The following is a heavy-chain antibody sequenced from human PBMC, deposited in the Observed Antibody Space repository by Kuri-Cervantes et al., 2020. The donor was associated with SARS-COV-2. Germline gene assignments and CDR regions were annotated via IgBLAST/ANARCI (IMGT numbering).Heavy chain of an antibody. D-gene: IGHD1-26*01. CDR2: VNPKTGGT. CDR3: ARRNSGSYSDTLTYFDY. V-gene: IGHV1-2*02. Sequence: ASVKVSCKASGYTFTDYYIHWVRQAPGQGLEWMGWVNPKTGGTKYAQKLQGRVTMTRDTSITTAYMELSRLRYDDTAVYYCARRNSGSYSDTLTYFDYWGQGTLVTVSS. J-gene: IGHJ4*02. CDR1: GYTFTDYY.